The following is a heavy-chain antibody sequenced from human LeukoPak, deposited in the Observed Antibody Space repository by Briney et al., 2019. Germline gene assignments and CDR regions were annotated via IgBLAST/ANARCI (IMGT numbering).Heavy chain of an antibody. CDR2: IIPIFGTA. V-gene: IGHV1-69*06. CDR3: ASSLLRFLEWLFYEY. D-gene: IGHD3-3*01. CDR1: GGTFSSYA. J-gene: IGHJ4*02. Sequence: SVKVSCKASGGTFSSYAISWVRQAPGQGLEWMGRIIPIFGTANYAQKFQGRVTITADKSMSTAYMELSSLRSEDTAVYYCASSLLRFLEWLFYEYWGRGTLVTVSS.